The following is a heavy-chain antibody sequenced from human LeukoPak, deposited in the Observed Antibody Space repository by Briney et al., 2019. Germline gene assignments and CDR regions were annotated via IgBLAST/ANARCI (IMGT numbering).Heavy chain of an antibody. CDR2: IYHSGGA. CDR3: AYNRNFALDN. CDR1: GASIDSHSW. Sequence: PSGTLSLTCAVSGASIDSHSWWSWVRQPPGKGLEWIGEIYHSGGANYKPSLKSRVTMSVDTSKNHFSLKLTSVTAADTAVYYCAYNRNFALDNWGQGALVTVSS. J-gene: IGHJ4*02. D-gene: IGHD1-14*01. V-gene: IGHV4-4*02.